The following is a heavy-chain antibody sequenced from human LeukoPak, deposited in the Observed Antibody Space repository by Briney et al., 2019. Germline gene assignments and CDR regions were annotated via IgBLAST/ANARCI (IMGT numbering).Heavy chain of an antibody. CDR1: GYSISSGYY. J-gene: IGHJ4*02. Sequence: PSETLSLTCAVSGYSISSGYYWGWIRQPPGKGLEWIGSIYHSGSTYYNPSRKSRVTISVDTSKNQFSLKLSSVTAADTAVYYCARGIGGYFDYWGQGTLVTVSS. CDR3: ARGIGGYFDY. D-gene: IGHD2/OR15-2a*01. CDR2: IYHSGST. V-gene: IGHV4-38-2*01.